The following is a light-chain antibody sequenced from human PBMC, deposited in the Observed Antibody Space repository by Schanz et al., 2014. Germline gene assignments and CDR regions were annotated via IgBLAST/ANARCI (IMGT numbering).Light chain of an antibody. Sequence: QSALTQPPSASGSPGQSVTISCTGTSSDVGAYNFVSWYEQHPGKAPKLMINEVNKRPSGVPDRFSGSKSGNTAFLTVSGLQAEDEGDYYCSSYVGSNNWVFGGGTKLTVL. V-gene: IGLV2-8*01. CDR2: EVN. CDR1: SSDVGAYNF. CDR3: SSYVGSNNWV. J-gene: IGLJ3*02.